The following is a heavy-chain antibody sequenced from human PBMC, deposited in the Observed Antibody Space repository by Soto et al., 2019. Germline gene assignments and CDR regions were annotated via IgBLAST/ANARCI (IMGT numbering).Heavy chain of an antibody. D-gene: IGHD3-3*01. CDR2: TYITGDS. J-gene: IGHJ6*02. CDR1: WGSITSYY. V-gene: IGHV4-4*07. CDR3: ARDMRVFGGMDV. Sequence: XEALSVXATVSWGSITSYYWSWIRQPAGKGLEWIGRTYITGDSNYSPSLKSRVTMSLDTSKNQFSLKLSSATAADTAVYYCARDMRVFGGMDVWGRGTTVTFSS.